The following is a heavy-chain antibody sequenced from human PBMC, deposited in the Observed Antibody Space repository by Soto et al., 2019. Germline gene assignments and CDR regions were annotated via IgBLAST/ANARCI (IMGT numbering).Heavy chain of an antibody. CDR3: AGQYYDFWSGYSERDYYYYYMDV. Sequence: SETLSLTCTVSGGSISSYYWSWIRQPPGKGLEWIGYIYYSGSTNYNPSLKSRVTISVDTSKNQFSLKLSSVTAADTAVYYCAGQYYDFWSGYSERDYYYYYMDVWGKGITVTSP. J-gene: IGHJ6*03. CDR1: GGSISSYY. D-gene: IGHD3-3*01. V-gene: IGHV4-59*08. CDR2: IYYSGST.